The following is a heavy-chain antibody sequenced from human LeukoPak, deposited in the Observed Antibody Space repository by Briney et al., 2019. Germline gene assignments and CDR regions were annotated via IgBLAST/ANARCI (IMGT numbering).Heavy chain of an antibody. CDR3: ARDRGWAFDI. Sequence: PGGSLRLSCAASGVIVRPNSISCARQSPGKGLEWVAIIKKDGSAKYYVDSVRGRFTISRDNAENSLYLQLNSLRAEDTAVDYCARDRGWAFDIWGQGTMVTVSS. J-gene: IGHJ3*02. CDR1: GVIVRPNS. CDR2: IKKDGSAK. D-gene: IGHD6-19*01. V-gene: IGHV3-7*04.